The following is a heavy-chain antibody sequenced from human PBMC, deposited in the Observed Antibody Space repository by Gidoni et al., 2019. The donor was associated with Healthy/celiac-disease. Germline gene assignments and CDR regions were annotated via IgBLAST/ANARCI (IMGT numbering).Heavy chain of an antibody. CDR1: GGSISSSNW. D-gene: IGHD4-17*01. J-gene: IGHJ4*02. CDR2: IYHSGST. V-gene: IGHV4-4*02. CDR3: ARDLRGDYGDYRLED. Sequence: QVQLQDSGPGLVKPSGTLSLTCAVPGGSISSSNWWGWARQPPGKGLEWIGEIYHSGSTNYNPSLKSRVTISVDKSKNQFSLKLSSVTAADTAVYYCARDLRGDYGDYRLEDWGQGTLVTVSS.